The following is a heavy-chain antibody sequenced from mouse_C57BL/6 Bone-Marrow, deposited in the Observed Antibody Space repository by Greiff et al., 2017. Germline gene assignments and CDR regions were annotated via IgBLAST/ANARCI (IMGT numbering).Heavy chain of an antibody. CDR1: GYTFTSYD. CDR2: IYPRDGST. CDR3: ARLEFDGSCRDWYVDV. V-gene: IGHV1-85*01. D-gene: IGHD1-1*01. Sequence: QVQLQQSGPELVKPGASVKLSCKASGYTFTSYDINWVKQRPGQGLEWIGWIYPRDGSTKYNEKFKGKATLTVDTSSSTAYMELHRLTSEDSAFYFCARLEFDGSCRDWYVDVWGTGTTVTVSS. J-gene: IGHJ1*03.